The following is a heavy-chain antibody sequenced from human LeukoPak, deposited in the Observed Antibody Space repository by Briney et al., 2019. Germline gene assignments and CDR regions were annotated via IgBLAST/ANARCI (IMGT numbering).Heavy chain of an antibody. Sequence: VASVKVSCKASGYTFTGYYVHWVRQAPGQGPEWMAIINPGIFTTTYAQKLQDRITVTSDTSTATVYMELRSLRLEDTAVYFCARDWAHGSFDLWGQGTLVTVSS. CDR3: ARDWAHGSFDL. V-gene: IGHV1-46*01. J-gene: IGHJ4*02. CDR1: GYTFTGYY. CDR2: INPGIFTT. D-gene: IGHD3-16*01.